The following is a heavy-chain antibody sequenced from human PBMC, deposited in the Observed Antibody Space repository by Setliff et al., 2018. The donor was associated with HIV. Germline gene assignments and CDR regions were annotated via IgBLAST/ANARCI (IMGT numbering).Heavy chain of an antibody. CDR2: IYYSGST. Sequence: PSETLSLTCIVSGGSISSGGYYWSWIRQHPGKGLEWIGYIYYSGSTYYNSSLKSRVIISVDTSKNQFSLKLSSVTAADTAVYYCARENYDSSMDVWGQETTVTVSS. CDR1: GGSISSGGYY. CDR3: ARENYDSSMDV. V-gene: IGHV4-31*02. J-gene: IGHJ6*02. D-gene: IGHD3-3*01.